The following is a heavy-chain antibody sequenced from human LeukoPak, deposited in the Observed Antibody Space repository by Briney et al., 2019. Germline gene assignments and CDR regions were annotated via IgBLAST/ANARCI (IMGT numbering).Heavy chain of an antibody. CDR1: GGSFSGYY. CDR2: INHSGST. J-gene: IGHJ4*02. V-gene: IGHV4-34*01. Sequence: SETLSLTCAVYGGSFSGYYWSWIRQPPGKGLEWIGEINHSGSTNYNPSLKSRVTISVDTSKNQFSLKLSSVTAAVTAVYYCAREAYSSGSYWGQGTLVTVSS. CDR3: AREAYSSGSY. D-gene: IGHD6-19*01.